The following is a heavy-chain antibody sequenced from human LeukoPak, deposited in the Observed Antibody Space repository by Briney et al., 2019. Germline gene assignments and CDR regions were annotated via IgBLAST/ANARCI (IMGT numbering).Heavy chain of an antibody. D-gene: IGHD6-13*01. J-gene: IGHJ4*02. CDR2: IKAKIHGETI. V-gene: IGHV3-15*01. CDR1: GITLSDFW. CDR3: ASGGPSWYGIGY. Sequence: GGSLRLSCAASGITLSDFWFSWVRQAPGKGLEWVARIKAKIHGETIDYAAPVRGRFIISRDDSRNTVYLQMNSLRAEDTAVYYCASGGPSWYGIGYWGQGTLVTVSS.